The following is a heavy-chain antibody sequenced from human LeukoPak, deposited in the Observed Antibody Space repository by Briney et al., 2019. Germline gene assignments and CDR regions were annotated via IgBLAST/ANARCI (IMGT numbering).Heavy chain of an antibody. V-gene: IGHV4-59*01. Sequence: SETLSLTCTVSGGSISSYYWSWIRQPPGKGLEWIGYIYYSGSTNYNPSLKGRVTMSVDTSKNQFSLKLSSVTAADTAVYYCARGNAYYDSSEDAFDIWGQGTMVTVSS. CDR2: IYYSGST. J-gene: IGHJ3*02. D-gene: IGHD3-22*01. CDR1: GGSISSYY. CDR3: ARGNAYYDSSEDAFDI.